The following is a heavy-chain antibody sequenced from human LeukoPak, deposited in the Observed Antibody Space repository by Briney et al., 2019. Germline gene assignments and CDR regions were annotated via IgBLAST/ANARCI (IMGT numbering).Heavy chain of an antibody. CDR3: ARDSGYSYGPEIDY. V-gene: IGHV1-18*01. D-gene: IGHD5-18*01. CDR1: GYTFTSYD. CDR2: MNPNSGNT. J-gene: IGHJ4*02. Sequence: ASVKVSCKASGYTFTSYDINWVRQATGQGLEWMGWMNPNSGNTNYAQKLQGRVTMTTDTSTSTAYMELRSLRSDDTAVYYCARDSGYSYGPEIDYWGQGTLVTVSS.